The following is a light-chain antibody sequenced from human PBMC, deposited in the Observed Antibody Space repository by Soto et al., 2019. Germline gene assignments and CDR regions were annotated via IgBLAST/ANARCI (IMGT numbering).Light chain of an antibody. V-gene: IGLV2-11*01. J-gene: IGLJ3*02. CDR3: CSYAGSFTYWV. Sequence: QSALTQPRSVSGSPGQSVTMSCTGTSSEIGGYNFVSWYQHHPGKAPKVMIYDVNQRPSGVPDRFSGSKSGNTASLTISGLQTEDEADYYCCSYAGSFTYWVFGGGTKLTVL. CDR1: SSEIGGYNF. CDR2: DVN.